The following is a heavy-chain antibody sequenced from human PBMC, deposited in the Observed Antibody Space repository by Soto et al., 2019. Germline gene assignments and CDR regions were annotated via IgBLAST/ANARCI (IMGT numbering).Heavy chain of an antibody. CDR2: IYWDDDN. CDR1: GFSLSSTAVG. J-gene: IGHJ4*02. D-gene: IGHD6-19*01. Sequence: QITLKESGPTLVKPTQTLTLTCTFSGFSLSSTAVGVNWIRQPPGKAPEWLALIYWDDDNHYSPSLKNRLTITNDTSKHQVVLTMTNMDPVDTATYYCAHGSGWLSDYWGQGILVTVSS. V-gene: IGHV2-5*02. CDR3: AHGSGWLSDY.